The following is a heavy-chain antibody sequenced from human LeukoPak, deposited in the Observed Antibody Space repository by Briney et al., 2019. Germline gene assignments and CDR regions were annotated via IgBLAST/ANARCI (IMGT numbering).Heavy chain of an antibody. CDR3: ARGSADSSGYSIHY. J-gene: IGHJ4*02. CDR1: GGTFSSYA. CDR2: IIPILGIA. D-gene: IGHD3-22*01. V-gene: IGHV1-69*04. Sequence: GASVKVSCKASGGTFSSYAISWVRQAPGQGLEWMGRIIPILGIANYAQKFQGRVTITADKCTSTAYMELSSLRSEDTAVYYCARGSADSSGYSIHYWGQGTLVTVSS.